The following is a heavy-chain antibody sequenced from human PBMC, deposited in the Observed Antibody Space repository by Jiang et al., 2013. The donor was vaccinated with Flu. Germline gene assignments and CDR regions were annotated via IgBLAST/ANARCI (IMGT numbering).Heavy chain of an antibody. Sequence: FTSYGISWVRQAPGQGLEWMGWISAYNGNTNYAQKLQGRVTMTTDTSTSTAYMELRSLRSDDTAVYYCARERSIAARRRSPWFDPWGQGTLVTVSS. J-gene: IGHJ5*02. CDR1: FTSYG. CDR2: ISAYNGNT. CDR3: ARERSIAARRRSPWFDP. V-gene: IGHV1-18*04. D-gene: IGHD6-6*01.